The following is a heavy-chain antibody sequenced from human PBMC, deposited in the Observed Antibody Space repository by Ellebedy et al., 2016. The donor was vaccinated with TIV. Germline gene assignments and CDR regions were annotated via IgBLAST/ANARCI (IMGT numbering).Heavy chain of an antibody. Sequence: GGSLRLSXAASGFTFSNYGMHWVRQAPGKGLEWVAVIWHDGSNQYYVDSVKGRFTISRDNAKNTLYLQMDSLRAENTAVYYCARDWNSIADWGQGTLVTVSS. J-gene: IGHJ4*02. CDR3: ARDWNSIAD. CDR1: GFTFSNYG. V-gene: IGHV3-33*08. CDR2: IWHDGSNQ. D-gene: IGHD1-7*01.